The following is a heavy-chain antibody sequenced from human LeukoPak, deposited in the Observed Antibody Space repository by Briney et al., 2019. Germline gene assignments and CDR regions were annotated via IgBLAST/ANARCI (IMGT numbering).Heavy chain of an antibody. V-gene: IGHV4-4*09. J-gene: IGHJ4*02. CDR1: GGSISSYY. CDR3: ARSSWFGELSLDY. Sequence: SETLSLTCTVSGGSISSYYWSWIRQPPGKGLEWIGYICTSGSTNYNPSLKSRVTISVDTSKNQFSLKLSSVTAADTAVYYCARSSWFGELSLDYWGQGTLLTVSS. D-gene: IGHD3-10*01. CDR2: ICTSGST.